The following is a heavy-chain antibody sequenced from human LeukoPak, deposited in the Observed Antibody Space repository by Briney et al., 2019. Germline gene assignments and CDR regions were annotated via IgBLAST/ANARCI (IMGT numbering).Heavy chain of an antibody. Sequence: TGGSLRLSCAASGFTFGIYAMSWVRQAPGKGLEWVAVISYDGSNKYYADSVKGRFTISRDNSKNTLYLQMNSLRAEDTAVYYCASLPYYDSSGYWGQGTLVTVSS. V-gene: IGHV3-30-3*01. CDR3: ASLPYYDSSGY. CDR2: ISYDGSNK. D-gene: IGHD3-22*01. J-gene: IGHJ4*02. CDR1: GFTFGIYA.